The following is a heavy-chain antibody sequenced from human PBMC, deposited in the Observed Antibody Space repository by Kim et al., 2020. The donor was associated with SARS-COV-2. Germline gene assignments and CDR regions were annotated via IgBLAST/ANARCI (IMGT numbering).Heavy chain of an antibody. CDR1: GGSISSSSYY. CDR3: ARSAATVTTVID. Sequence: SETLSLTCTVSGGSISSSSYYWGWIRQPPGRGLEWIGSIFYSGSTYYNPSLKSRVTISVDTSKNQFSLKLSSVTAADTAVYYCARSAATVTTVIDWGQGT. J-gene: IGHJ4*02. CDR2: IFYSGST. V-gene: IGHV4-39*01. D-gene: IGHD4-17*01.